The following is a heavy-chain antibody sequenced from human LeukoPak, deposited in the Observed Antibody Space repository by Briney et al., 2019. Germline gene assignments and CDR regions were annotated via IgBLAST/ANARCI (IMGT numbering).Heavy chain of an antibody. CDR1: GYTFTSYY. J-gene: IGHJ3*02. CDR3: ARDREHIVVVTATRDAFDI. Sequence: GASVKVSCKASGYTFTSYYIHWVRQAPGQGLEWMGIINPSGGSTTYAQKFQGRGTMTRDTSTSTVYMALSSLRSEDTAVYYCARDREHIVVVTATRDAFDIWGQGTMVTVSS. CDR2: INPSGGST. D-gene: IGHD2-21*02. V-gene: IGHV1-46*01.